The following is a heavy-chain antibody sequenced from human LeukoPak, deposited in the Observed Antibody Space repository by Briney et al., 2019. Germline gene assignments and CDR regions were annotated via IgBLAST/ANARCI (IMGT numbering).Heavy chain of an antibody. V-gene: IGHV4-34*01. CDR2: INHSGST. CDR1: GGSFSGYY. D-gene: IGHD1-14*01. J-gene: IGHJ5*02. CDR3: ARDHPNNWFDP. Sequence: SETLALTCAVYGGSFSGYYWCWIRQPPGKGLQWIGEINHSGSTNYNPSLKSRVTISVDTSKNQFSLKLSSVTAADTAVYYCARDHPNNWFDPWGQGTLVTVSS.